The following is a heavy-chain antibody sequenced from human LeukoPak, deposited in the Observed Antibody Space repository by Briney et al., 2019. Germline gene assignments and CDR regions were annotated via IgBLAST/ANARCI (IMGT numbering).Heavy chain of an antibody. D-gene: IGHD2-2*01. CDR3: VRHLGPAQIHSYFGY. V-gene: IGHV4-39*01. J-gene: IGHJ4*02. CDR2: FYYSGST. CDR1: GGSISRSSYY. Sequence: SETLSLTCTVSGGSISRSSYYWGWVRQPPGKGLEWIGTFYYSGSTYYNSSLKSRVTISVDTSKNQFSLKLRSVTAADTAVYYCVRHLGPAQIHSYFGYWGQGTLVTVSS.